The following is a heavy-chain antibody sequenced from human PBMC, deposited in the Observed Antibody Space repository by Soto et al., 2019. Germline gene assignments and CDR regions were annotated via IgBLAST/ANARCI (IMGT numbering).Heavy chain of an antibody. CDR3: AREGRRAQDYYDSSGSGPYYYYYYGMDV. V-gene: IGHV1-46*01. J-gene: IGHJ6*02. D-gene: IGHD3-22*01. CDR1: GYTFTSYY. Sequence: GASVKVSCKASGYTFTSYYMHWVRQAPGQGLEWMGIINPSGGSTSYAQKFQGRVTMTRDTSTSTVYMELSSLRSEDTAVYYCAREGRRAQDYYDSSGSGPYYYYYYGMDVWGQGTTVTVSS. CDR2: INPSGGST.